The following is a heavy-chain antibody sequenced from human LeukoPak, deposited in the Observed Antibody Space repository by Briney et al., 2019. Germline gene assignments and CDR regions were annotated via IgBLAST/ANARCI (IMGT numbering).Heavy chain of an antibody. CDR1: GYSFTSYW. CDR3: AXGGMAAKVATXACXFDY. Sequence: GESLKISCKGSGYSFTSYWIGWVRQMPGKGLEWMGIIYPGDSDTRYSPSFQGQVTISADKSISTAYLQWSSLKASDTAMYYCAXGGMAAKVATXACXFDYWGXXXLXXVX. J-gene: IGHJ4*01. CDR2: IYPGDSDT. D-gene: IGHD5-24*01. V-gene: IGHV5-51*01.